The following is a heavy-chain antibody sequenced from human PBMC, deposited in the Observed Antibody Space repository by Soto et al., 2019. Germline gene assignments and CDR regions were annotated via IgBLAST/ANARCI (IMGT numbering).Heavy chain of an antibody. J-gene: IGHJ6*02. CDR2: IYYSGST. CDR1: GGSISSGGDY. CDR3: ARGPYSSSWYWIERDYYYGMDV. D-gene: IGHD6-13*01. Sequence: SETLSLTCTVSGGSISSGGDYWSWIRQHPGKGLEWIGYIYYSGSTNYNPSLKSRVTISVDTSKNQFSLKLSSVTAADTAVYYCARGPYSSSWYWIERDYYYGMDVWGQGTTVTVSS. V-gene: IGHV4-61*08.